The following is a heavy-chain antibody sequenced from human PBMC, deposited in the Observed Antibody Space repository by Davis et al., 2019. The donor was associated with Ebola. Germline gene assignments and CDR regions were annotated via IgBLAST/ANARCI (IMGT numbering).Heavy chain of an antibody. CDR2: IHPGDSDT. CDR3: ARVNYDFWSGYYSDNWFDP. J-gene: IGHJ5*02. CDR1: GYSFTSYW. Sequence: KISCKGSGYSFTSYWIGWVRQMPGKGLEWMGIIHPGDSDTRYSPSFQGQVTISADKSISTAYLQWSSLKASDTAVYYCARVNYDFWSGYYSDNWFDPWGQGTLVTVSS. D-gene: IGHD3-3*01. V-gene: IGHV5-51*01.